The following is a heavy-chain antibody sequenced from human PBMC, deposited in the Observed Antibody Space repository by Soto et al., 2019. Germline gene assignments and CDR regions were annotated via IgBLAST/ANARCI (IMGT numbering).Heavy chain of an antibody. D-gene: IGHD3-3*01. CDR1: GGSISSGGYY. V-gene: IGHV4-31*03. Sequence: SETLSLTCTVSGGSISSGGYYWSWIRQYPGKGLEWIGYIYYSGSTYYNPSLKSRVTISVDTSKNQFSLKLSSVTAADTAVYYCARDRHYDGDFVWFDPWGQGTLVTVSS. CDR2: IYYSGST. J-gene: IGHJ5*02. CDR3: ARDRHYDGDFVWFDP.